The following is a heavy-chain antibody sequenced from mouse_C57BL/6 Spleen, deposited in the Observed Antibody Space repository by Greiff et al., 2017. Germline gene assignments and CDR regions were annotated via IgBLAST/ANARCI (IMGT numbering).Heavy chain of an antibody. CDR1: GYTFTDYY. V-gene: IGHV1-76*01. CDR3: ARSATVVPFDY. J-gene: IGHJ2*01. D-gene: IGHD1-1*01. CDR2: IYPGSGNT. Sequence: VQLQQSGAELVRPGASVKLSCKASGYTFTDYYINWVKQRPGQGLEWIARIYPGSGNTYYNEKFKGKATLTAEKSSSTAYMQLSSLTSEDSAVYFCARSATVVPFDYWGQGTTLTVSS.